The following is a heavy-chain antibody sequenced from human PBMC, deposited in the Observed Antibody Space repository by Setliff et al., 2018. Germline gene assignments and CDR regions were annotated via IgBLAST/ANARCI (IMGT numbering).Heavy chain of an antibody. J-gene: IGHJ4*02. Sequence: LSLTCTVSGDSISSGYYYWAWIRQTPGKGLERVGSLSFAGDAYYNPSLKSRVTMSLDTSKNQFSLRVKSVTAADTALYSCARDPGFRSGTWALDNWGQGTLVTVSS. D-gene: IGHD3-16*01. CDR3: ARDPGFRSGTWALDN. CDR1: GDSISSGYYY. CDR2: LSFAGDA. V-gene: IGHV4-39*07.